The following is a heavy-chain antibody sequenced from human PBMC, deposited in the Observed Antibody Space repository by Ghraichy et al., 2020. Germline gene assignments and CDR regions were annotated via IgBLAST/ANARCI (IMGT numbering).Heavy chain of an antibody. D-gene: IGHD5-18*01. CDR3: ARQKEGYSPVDY. Sequence: SVKVSCKASGGTFSSDVISWVRQAPGQGLEWMGDIIPLFGTANNAQKFQGRVTITADESTSTAYMELSSLRSEDTALYFCARQKEGYSPVDYWGQGTLVTGSS. V-gene: IGHV1-69*13. CDR2: IIPLFGTA. CDR1: GGTFSSDV. J-gene: IGHJ4*02.